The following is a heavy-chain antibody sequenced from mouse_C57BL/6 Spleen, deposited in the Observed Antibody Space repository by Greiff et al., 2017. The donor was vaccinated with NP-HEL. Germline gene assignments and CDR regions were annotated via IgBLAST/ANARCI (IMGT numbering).Heavy chain of an antibody. CDR3: ARSDYYSNYDYAMDY. D-gene: IGHD2-5*01. J-gene: IGHJ4*01. Sequence: QVQLQQSGPELVKPGASVKISCKASGYAFSSSWMNWVKQRPGKGLEWIGRIYPGDGDTNYNGKFKGQATLTADKSSSTAYMQLSSLTSEDSAVYFCARSDYYSNYDYAMDYWGQGTSVTVSS. CDR2: IYPGDGDT. V-gene: IGHV1-82*01. CDR1: GYAFSSSW.